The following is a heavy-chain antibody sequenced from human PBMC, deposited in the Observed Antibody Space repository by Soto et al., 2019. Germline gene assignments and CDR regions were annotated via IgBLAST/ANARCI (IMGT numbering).Heavy chain of an antibody. V-gene: IGHV5-10-1*01. CDR1: GYSFTSYW. D-gene: IGHD6-13*01. CDR3: ARTAAAGKYYYGVDV. Sequence: PGESLKISCKGSGYSFTSYWISWVRQMPGKGLEWMGRIDPSDSYTNYSPSFQGHVTISADKSISTAYLQWSSLKASDTAMYYCARTAAAGKYYYGVDVWGQRTTVTVSS. CDR2: IDPSDSYT. J-gene: IGHJ6*02.